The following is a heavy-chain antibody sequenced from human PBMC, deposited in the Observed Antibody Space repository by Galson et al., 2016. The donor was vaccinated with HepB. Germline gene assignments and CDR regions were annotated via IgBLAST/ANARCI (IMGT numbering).Heavy chain of an antibody. D-gene: IGHD3-3*01. J-gene: IGHJ4*02. CDR2: IWHDGSKT. CDR3: AREAFAWGVYFQTPTFDS. Sequence: SLRLSCAASGFTFGKFGMHWVRQAPGKGLEWVAVIWHDGSKTYHKDPVRGRFTISRDNSKNTLYLEMNGLRVEDTAVYYCAREAFAWGVYFQTPTFDSWGQGTLVTVSS. CDR1: GFTFGKFG. V-gene: IGHV3-33*01.